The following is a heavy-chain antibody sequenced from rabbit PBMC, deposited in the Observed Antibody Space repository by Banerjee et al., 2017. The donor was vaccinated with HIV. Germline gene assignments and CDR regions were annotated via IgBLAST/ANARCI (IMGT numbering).Heavy chain of an antibody. CDR2: INSSSRNV. Sequence: QEQLVESGGGLVQPEGSLTLTCKASGFTLSSYWMCWVRQAPGKGLEWIGCINSSSRNVVYASWATGRFTISKTSSTTVTLQMTSLTAADTATYFCARDLAAVTGWNFGLWGQGTLVTVS. CDR1: GFTLSSYW. J-gene: IGHJ3*01. D-gene: IGHD7-1*01. V-gene: IGHV1S45*01. CDR3: ARDLAAVTGWNFGL.